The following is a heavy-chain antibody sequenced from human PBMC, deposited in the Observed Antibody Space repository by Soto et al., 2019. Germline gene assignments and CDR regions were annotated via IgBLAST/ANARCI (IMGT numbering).Heavy chain of an antibody. Sequence: GGSLRLSCAASGFTFDDYAMHWVRQAPGKGLEWVSGISWNSGSIGYADSVKGRFTISRDNAKNSLYLQMNSLRAEDTAVYYCARVRGYSGSYYDGMDVWGQGTTVTVSS. V-gene: IGHV3-9*01. D-gene: IGHD1-26*01. CDR2: ISWNSGSI. CDR3: ARVRGYSGSYYDGMDV. J-gene: IGHJ6*02. CDR1: GFTFDDYA.